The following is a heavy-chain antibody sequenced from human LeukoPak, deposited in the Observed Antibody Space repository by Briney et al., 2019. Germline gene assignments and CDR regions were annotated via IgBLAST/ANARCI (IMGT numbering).Heavy chain of an antibody. CDR3: VAKPTYYYDSSGYFALDY. J-gene: IGHJ4*02. CDR2: IYTSGST. CDR1: GGSISSYY. Sequence: SETLSLTCTVSGGSISSYYWSWIRQPAGKGLEWIGRIYTSGSTNYNPSLKSRVTISVDTSKNQFSLKLSSVTAADTAVYYCVAKPTYYYDSSGYFALDYWGQGTLVTVSS. D-gene: IGHD3-22*01. V-gene: IGHV4-4*07.